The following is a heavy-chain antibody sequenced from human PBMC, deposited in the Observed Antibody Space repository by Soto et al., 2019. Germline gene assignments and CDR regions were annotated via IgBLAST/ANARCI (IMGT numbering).Heavy chain of an antibody. D-gene: IGHD3-10*01. CDR2: ISAYNGDT. CDR1: GYTFTNYG. CDR3: ARVPSSLPGDY. V-gene: IGHV1-18*01. Sequence: QIQLVQSGPEVKNPGASVKVSCKTSGYTFTNYGFIWVRQAPRQGLELMGWISAYNGDTKVPQKFQGRLTLTTDTSTSTASIELRSLRSDDTAVYYCARVPSSLPGDYWGQGTLVTVSS. J-gene: IGHJ4*02.